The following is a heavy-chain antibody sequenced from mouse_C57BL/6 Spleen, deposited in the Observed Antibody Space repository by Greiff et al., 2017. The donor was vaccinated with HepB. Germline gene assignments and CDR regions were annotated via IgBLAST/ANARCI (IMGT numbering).Heavy chain of an antibody. Sequence: QVQLQQSGPELVKPGASVKISCKASGYAFSSSWMNWVKQRPGKGLEWIGRIYPGDGDTNYNGKFKGKATLTADKSSSTAYMQLSSLTSEDSAVYFCARNYGNLYAMDYSGQGTSVTVSS. CDR3: ARNYGNLYAMDY. D-gene: IGHD2-1*01. J-gene: IGHJ4*01. V-gene: IGHV1-82*01. CDR1: GYAFSSSW. CDR2: IYPGDGDT.